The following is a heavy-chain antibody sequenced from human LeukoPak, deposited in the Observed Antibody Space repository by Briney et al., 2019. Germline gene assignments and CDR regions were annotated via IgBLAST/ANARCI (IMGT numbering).Heavy chain of an antibody. D-gene: IGHD4-11*01. Sequence: GGSLRLSCAAPGFTVSSNYMSWVRQAPGKGLEWVSVIYSGGSTYYADSVKGRFTISRDNSKNTLYLQMNSLRAEDTAVYYCARDRGYSNQPDYYYYGMDVGGKGTTVTVS. V-gene: IGHV3-53*01. J-gene: IGHJ6*04. CDR2: IYSGGST. CDR3: ARDRGYSNQPDYYYYGMDV. CDR1: GFTVSSNY.